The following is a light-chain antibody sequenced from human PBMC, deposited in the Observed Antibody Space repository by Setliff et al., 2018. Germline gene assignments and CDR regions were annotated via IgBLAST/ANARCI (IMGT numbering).Light chain of an antibody. Sequence: QSALPQPPSASGSPGQSVTISCTGTSSDVGGYKYVSWFQQHPGKAPKLMIYEVTKRPSGVPDRFSGSKSGNTASLTVSVLQAEDEADYYCTSYAGSNNYVFGTGTRAPS. CDR3: TSYAGSNNYV. CDR2: EVT. V-gene: IGLV2-8*01. J-gene: IGLJ1*01. CDR1: SSDVGGYKY.